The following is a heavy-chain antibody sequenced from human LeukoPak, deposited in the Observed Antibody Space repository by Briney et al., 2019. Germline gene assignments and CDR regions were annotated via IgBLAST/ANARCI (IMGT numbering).Heavy chain of an antibody. D-gene: IGHD4-17*01. J-gene: IGHJ4*02. CDR2: IYYSGST. CDR3: ARGPLDYGDGNKYYFDY. Sequence: PSETLSLTCTVSRVSISSGGYYWSWIRQHPGKGLEWIGYIYYSGSTYYNPSLKSRVTISVDTSKNQFSLKLSSVTAADTAVYYCARGPLDYGDGNKYYFDYWGQGTLVTVSS. CDR1: RVSISSGGYY. V-gene: IGHV4-31*03.